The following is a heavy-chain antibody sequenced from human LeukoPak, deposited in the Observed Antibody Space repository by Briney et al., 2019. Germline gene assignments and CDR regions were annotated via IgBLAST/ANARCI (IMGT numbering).Heavy chain of an antibody. CDR3: ARERKSSYYDYVWGSFPLGY. J-gene: IGHJ4*02. Sequence: ASVKVSCKASGYTFTSYAMHWVRQAPGQRLEWMGWINAGSGNTKYSQKFQGRVTITRDTSASTAYMELSSLRSEDTAVYYCARERKSSYYDYVWGSFPLGYWGQGTLVTVSS. D-gene: IGHD3-16*01. V-gene: IGHV1-3*01. CDR2: INAGSGNT. CDR1: GYTFTSYA.